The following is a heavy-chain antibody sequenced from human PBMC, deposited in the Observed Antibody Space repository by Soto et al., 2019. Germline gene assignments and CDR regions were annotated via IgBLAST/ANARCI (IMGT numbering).Heavy chain of an antibody. V-gene: IGHV3-48*03. CDR3: ARETLRDASDI. CDR1: GFSLTNFA. J-gene: IGHJ3*02. CDR2: IRANDESI. Sequence: PGRTLRLSGAASGFSLTNFAMSWVRQAPGKGLEWVSNIRANDESIYYADSVKGRVSVPRDNAKNSLFLEMNSLSVDDTAVYYCARETLRDASDIWGQGTMVTFSS. D-gene: IGHD2-21*01.